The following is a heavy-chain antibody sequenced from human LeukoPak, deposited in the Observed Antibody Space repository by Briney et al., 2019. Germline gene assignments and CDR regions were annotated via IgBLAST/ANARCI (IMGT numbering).Heavy chain of an antibody. CDR3: ARDAGSGSPTDY. D-gene: IGHD1-26*01. CDR2: ISAYNGNT. Sequence: ASVKVSCKASGYTFTSYGISWVRQAPGQGLEWMGWISAYNGNTNYAQKLQGRVTMTTDTSTSTAYTELRSLRSDGTAVYYCARDAGSGSPTDYWGQGTLVTVSS. V-gene: IGHV1-18*01. CDR1: GYTFTSYG. J-gene: IGHJ4*02.